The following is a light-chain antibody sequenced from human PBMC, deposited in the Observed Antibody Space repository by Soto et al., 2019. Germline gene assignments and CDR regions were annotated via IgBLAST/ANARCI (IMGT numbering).Light chain of an antibody. CDR2: AVS. CDR1: SSDIGKYDY. J-gene: IGLJ3*02. V-gene: IGLV2-14*01. CDR3: LSYTSANTRV. Sequence: QSALTQPVSVSASPGQSITISCAGTSSDIGKYDYVSWYQHHPGNAPKLVISAVSRRSSGISDRFSGSKSGNTATLTISGLQAEDEADYYCLSYTSANTRVFGGGTKLTVL.